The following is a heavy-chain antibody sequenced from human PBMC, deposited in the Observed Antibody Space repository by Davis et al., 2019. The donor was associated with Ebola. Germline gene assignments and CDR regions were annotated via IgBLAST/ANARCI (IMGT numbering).Heavy chain of an antibody. J-gene: IGHJ4*02. D-gene: IGHD2-8*01. V-gene: IGHV7-4-1*02. CDR1: GYTFSNYA. Sequence: AASVKVSCKASGYTFSNYAMNWVRQAPGQGLEWMGWINTETGNPTYAQAFTGRFVFSLDTSVSTAYVQISDLKAEDTAVYYCARNLMRIVGPGPFEYWGQGSLVTVSS. CDR2: INTETGNP. CDR3: ARNLMRIVGPGPFEY.